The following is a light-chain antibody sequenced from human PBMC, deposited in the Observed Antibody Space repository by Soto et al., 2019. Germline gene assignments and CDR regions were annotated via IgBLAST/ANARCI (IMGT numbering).Light chain of an antibody. J-gene: IGKJ3*01. Sequence: IVLTQSPGTLSVSPGERVILACRASQTLRNKLAWYQHKPGQAPRLLIYGGFTRATGIPARFSGSGSGTEFTLTITSLQSEDFAIYYFQQHNAWPLTFGPGTKLHLK. CDR3: QQHNAWPLT. CDR1: QTLRNK. V-gene: IGKV3-15*01. CDR2: GGF.